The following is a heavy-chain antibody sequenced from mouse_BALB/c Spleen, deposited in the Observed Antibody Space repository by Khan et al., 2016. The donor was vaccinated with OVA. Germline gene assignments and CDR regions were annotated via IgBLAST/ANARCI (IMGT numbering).Heavy chain of an antibody. CDR3: ARDRIDY. CDR1: GYTFTTYW. Sequence: VQLQESGAELAKPGASVKMSCKASGYTFTTYWMHWVKQRPGQGLEWIGYINPTSGYTDYNQKFKDKATLTAEKSSSTAYMQLSSLTSDDSAVYSCARDRIDYWGQGTTLTVSS. V-gene: IGHV1-7*01. CDR2: INPTSGYT. J-gene: IGHJ2*01.